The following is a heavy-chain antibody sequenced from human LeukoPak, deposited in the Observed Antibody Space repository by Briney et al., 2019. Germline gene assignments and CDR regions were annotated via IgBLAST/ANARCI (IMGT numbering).Heavy chain of an antibody. CDR1: GGSFSGYY. CDR2: IYYSGST. D-gene: IGHD3-22*01. CDR3: ASTLRPDGSGYYSH. V-gene: IGHV4-31*11. J-gene: IGHJ4*02. Sequence: SETLSLTCAVYGGSFSGYYWSWIRQHPGKGLEWIGYIYYSGSTYYNPSLKSRVTISVDTSKNQFSLKLSSVTAADTAVYYCASTLRPDGSGYYSHWGQGTLVTVSS.